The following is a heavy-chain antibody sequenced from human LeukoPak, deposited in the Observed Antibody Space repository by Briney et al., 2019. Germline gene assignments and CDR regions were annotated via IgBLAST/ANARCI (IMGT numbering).Heavy chain of an antibody. D-gene: IGHD3-10*01. J-gene: IGHJ4*02. CDR1: EFTFSSYW. Sequence: GGTLRLSCAASEFTFSSYWMHWVRQTPGKGLVWVSRINSDGSSTIYADSVKGRFPIHRDNAKNTLYMQMNSLRAEDTAVYYCARGNYYGSGTYWPHFDYWGQGALVTVSS. V-gene: IGHV3-74*01. CDR3: ARGNYYGSGTYWPHFDY. CDR2: INSDGSST.